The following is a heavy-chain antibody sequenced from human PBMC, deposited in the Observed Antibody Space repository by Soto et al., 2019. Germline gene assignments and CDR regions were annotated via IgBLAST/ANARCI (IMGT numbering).Heavy chain of an antibody. CDR2: ISAYNGNT. CDR3: AREKRDYCSGGSCYSAVDY. J-gene: IGHJ4*02. V-gene: IGHV1-18*04. CDR1: GYTFTSYG. Sequence: QVQLVQSGAEVKKPGASVKVSCKASGYTFTSYGISWVRQAPGQWLEWMGWISAYNGNTNYAQKLQGRVTMTTDTSTSTAYMELRSLRSDDTAVYYCAREKRDYCSGGSCYSAVDYWGQGTLVTVSS. D-gene: IGHD2-15*01.